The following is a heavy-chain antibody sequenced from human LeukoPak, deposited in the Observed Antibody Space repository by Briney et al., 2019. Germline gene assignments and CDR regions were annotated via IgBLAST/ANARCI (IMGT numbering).Heavy chain of an antibody. CDR1: AFTFSSYA. D-gene: IGHD6-13*01. J-gene: IGHJ4*02. CDR3: ARGIKLDY. Sequence: AGSLRLSCAASAFTFSSYAMSWVCPAQGQGLEWDSAISGSGGSTYYAYSGKGRFTISRDNAKNTLYLQMSSLRAEDTAVYSGARGIKLDYWGQGTLVTVSS. CDR2: ISGSGGST. V-gene: IGHV3-23*01.